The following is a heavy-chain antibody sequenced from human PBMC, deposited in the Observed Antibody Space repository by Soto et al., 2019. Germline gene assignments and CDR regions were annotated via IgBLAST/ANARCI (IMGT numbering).Heavy chain of an antibody. CDR1: GFTISSYA. CDR3: TRVGGSLRGMDV. CDR2: ILYDGSNK. D-gene: IGHD1-26*01. V-gene: IGHV3-30-3*01. Sequence: PGGSLRLSCAASGFTISSYAMHWVRQAPGKGLEWVAVILYDGSNKYYADSVKGRFTISRDNAKNTLYLQMNSLRAEDTAVYYCTRVGGSLRGMDVWGQGTTVTVSS. J-gene: IGHJ6*02.